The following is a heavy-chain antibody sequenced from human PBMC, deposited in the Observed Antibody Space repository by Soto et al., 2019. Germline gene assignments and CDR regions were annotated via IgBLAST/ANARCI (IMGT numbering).Heavy chain of an antibody. CDR2: INPNSGGT. D-gene: IGHD5-18*01. V-gene: IGHV1-2*04. CDR1: GYTFTGYY. J-gene: IGHJ4*02. CDR3: ATACRDGYNCLDY. Sequence: SVKVSCKASGYTFTGYYIHWVRQAPGQGLEWMGWINPNSGGTNYAQKFQGWVTMTRDTSISTAYMELSRLTSDDTAVYYCATACRDGYNCLDYWGQGTLVTVSS.